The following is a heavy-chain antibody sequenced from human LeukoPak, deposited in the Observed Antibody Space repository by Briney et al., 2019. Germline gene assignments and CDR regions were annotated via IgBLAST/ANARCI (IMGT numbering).Heavy chain of an antibody. CDR1: GFTFSSYG. CDR3: AREIGSEDSSGWYGNYYYYGMDV. Sequence: GRSLRLSCAASGFTFSSYGMHWVRQAPGKGLEWVAVIWYDGSNKYYADSVKGRFTISRDNSKNTLYLQMNSLRAEDTAVYYCAREIGSEDSSGWYGNYYYYGMDVWGKGTTVTVSS. CDR2: IWYDGSNK. D-gene: IGHD6-19*01. J-gene: IGHJ6*04. V-gene: IGHV3-33*01.